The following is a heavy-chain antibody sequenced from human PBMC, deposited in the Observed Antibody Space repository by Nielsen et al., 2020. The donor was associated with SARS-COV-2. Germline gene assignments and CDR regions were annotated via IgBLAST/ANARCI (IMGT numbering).Heavy chain of an antibody. Sequence: GGSLRLSCAASGFTFSSLWMSWVRQVPGKGLEWVADIKPDGSEKFYVDSVKGRFTISRDNAKNSMSLQMNSLRVEDTAVYYCARDWSRAFDVRGQGTMVTVSS. CDR3: ARDWSRAFDV. CDR1: GFTFSSLW. CDR2: IKPDGSEK. J-gene: IGHJ3*01. V-gene: IGHV3-7*01.